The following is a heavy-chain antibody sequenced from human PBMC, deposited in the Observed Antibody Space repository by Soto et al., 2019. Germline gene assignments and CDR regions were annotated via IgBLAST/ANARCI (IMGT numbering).Heavy chain of an antibody. CDR1: GYTFTSYA. D-gene: IGHD1-7*01. CDR2: INAGNGNT. CDR3: ARARITGTTWGANFDY. V-gene: IGHV1-3*01. Sequence: ASVKVSCKASGYTFTSYAMHWVRQAPGQRLEWMGWINAGNGNTKYSQKFQGRVTITRDTSASTAYMELSSLRSEDTAVYYCARARITGTTWGANFDYWGQGTLVTVSS. J-gene: IGHJ4*02.